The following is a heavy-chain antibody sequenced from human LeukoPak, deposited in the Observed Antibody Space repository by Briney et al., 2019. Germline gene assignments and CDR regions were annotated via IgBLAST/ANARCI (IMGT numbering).Heavy chain of an antibody. Sequence: GESLQISCKGSGYSFSSYWIGWVRQMPGKGLEWMGIIYPGDSDTRYSPSLQGQVTISADKSISTAYLQWSSLKASDTAMYYCARLDDCTNGVCYPSSALGYYYGMDVWGQGTTVTVSS. D-gene: IGHD2-8*01. CDR3: ARLDDCTNGVCYPSSALGYYYGMDV. CDR2: IYPGDSDT. V-gene: IGHV5-51*01. CDR1: GYSFSSYW. J-gene: IGHJ6*02.